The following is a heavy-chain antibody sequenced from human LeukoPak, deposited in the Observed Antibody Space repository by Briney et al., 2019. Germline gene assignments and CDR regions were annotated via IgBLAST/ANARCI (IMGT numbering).Heavy chain of an antibody. CDR3: AAGYYDILSG. J-gene: IGHJ4*02. V-gene: IGHV1-58*02. D-gene: IGHD3-9*01. CDR1: GFTFSNSA. CDR2: IVVGSGNT. Sequence: SVKVSCKASGFTFSNSAMQWVRQARGQRLEWIGWIVVGSGNTNYAQKFQERVSITRDMSRSTVHMELSSLRSEDTAVYYCAAGYYDILSGWGQGTLVTVSP.